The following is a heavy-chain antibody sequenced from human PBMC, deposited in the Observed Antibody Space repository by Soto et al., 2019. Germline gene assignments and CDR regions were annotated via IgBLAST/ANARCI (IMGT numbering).Heavy chain of an antibody. CDR1: GYTFNSYG. D-gene: IGHD6-13*01. J-gene: IGHJ4*02. V-gene: IGHV1-18*01. Sequence: GASVKVSCKASGYTFNSYGISWVRQAPGQGLEWMGWISAYNGNTNYAQKLQGRVTMTTDTSTSTAYMELRSLRSDDTALYYCARRILSSSWYGVDYWGQGTLVTVSS. CDR3: ARRILSSSWYGVDY. CDR2: ISAYNGNT.